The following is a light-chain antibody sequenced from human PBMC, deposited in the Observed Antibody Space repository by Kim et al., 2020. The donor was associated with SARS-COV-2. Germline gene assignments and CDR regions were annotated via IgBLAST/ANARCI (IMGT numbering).Light chain of an antibody. Sequence: QSALTQPRSVSGSRGQSVTISCTGTSTDVGAYPYVSWYQQHPGEVPKLMVYDVSQRSSGVPDRFSGSKSGNTASLTISGLQPEDEADYYCCSYAGSFSFVFGLGTKFTVL. V-gene: IGLV2-11*01. CDR2: DVS. J-gene: IGLJ1*01. CDR1: STDVGAYPY. CDR3: CSYAGSFSFV.